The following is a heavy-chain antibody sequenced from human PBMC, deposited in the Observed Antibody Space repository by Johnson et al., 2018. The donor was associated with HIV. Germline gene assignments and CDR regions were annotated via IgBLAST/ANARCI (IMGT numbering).Heavy chain of an antibody. D-gene: IGHD3-3*01. J-gene: IGHJ3*02. V-gene: IGHV3-30*04. Sequence: QVQLVESGGGVVQPGRSLRLSCAASGFTFSSYAMHWVRQAPGKGLEWVAIISYAGSNKYYADSVKGRFTISRDNSKNMLYLQMNSLRAEDTAVYYCAGAPTYYNFWSGTSGAFDIWGQGTMVTVS. CDR2: ISYAGSNK. CDR1: GFTFSSYA. CDR3: AGAPTYYNFWSGTSGAFDI.